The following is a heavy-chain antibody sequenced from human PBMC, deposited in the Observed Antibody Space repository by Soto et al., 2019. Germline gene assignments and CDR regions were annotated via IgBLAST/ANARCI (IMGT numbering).Heavy chain of an antibody. CDR3: METLTPMDV. Sequence: EVQLVESGGGLVQPGESLKLSCAASGFTFSGSGIHWVRQASGKGLEWVGHIRTKTNNYATEYAASVRGRFTISRDDSKNTAYLQMASLTNEDTAVYYCMETLTPMDVWGQGTTVTVSS. CDR1: GFTFSGSG. D-gene: IGHD4-17*01. CDR2: IRTKTNNYAT. V-gene: IGHV3-73*01. J-gene: IGHJ6*02.